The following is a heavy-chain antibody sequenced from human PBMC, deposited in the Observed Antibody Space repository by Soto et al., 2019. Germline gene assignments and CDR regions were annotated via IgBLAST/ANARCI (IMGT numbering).Heavy chain of an antibody. CDR3: AIDSQLGMGRWFDP. CDR2: IYHSGST. V-gene: IGHV4-30-2*01. Sequence: SETLSLTCAVSGGSISSGGYSWSWIRQPPGKGLEWIGYIYHSGSTYYNPSLKSRVTISVDRSKNQFSLKLSSVTAADTAVYYCAIDSQLGMGRWFDPWGQGILVTVSS. J-gene: IGHJ5*02. CDR1: GGSISSGGYS. D-gene: IGHD7-27*01.